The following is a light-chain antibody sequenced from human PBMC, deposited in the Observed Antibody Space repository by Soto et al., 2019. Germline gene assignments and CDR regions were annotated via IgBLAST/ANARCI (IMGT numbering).Light chain of an antibody. Sequence: EIVLTQSPGTLSLSPGERATLSCRASQSVSGSRLAWYQQKPGQAPRLLIYGASSRATGIPDRFSGSGSGTDFSLTISRLEPEDFAVYYCQQYGTSPQTFGQGTRLEI. CDR3: QQYGTSPQT. CDR2: GAS. V-gene: IGKV3-20*01. CDR1: QSVSGSR. J-gene: IGKJ5*01.